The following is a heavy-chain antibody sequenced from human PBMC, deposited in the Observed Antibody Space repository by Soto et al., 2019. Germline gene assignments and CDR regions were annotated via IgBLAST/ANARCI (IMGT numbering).Heavy chain of an antibody. D-gene: IGHD4-17*01. CDR3: LLNDYGAHRSEFEY. CDR2: IYYSGST. V-gene: IGHV4-39*01. J-gene: IGHJ4*02. Sequence: PSETLCLTCTVAGGSISSSSYYWGWIRQPPGKGLECIGSIYYSGSTYYNPSLKSRVTISVDTSKNQFSLKLSSVTAADAAVYYCLLNDYGAHRSEFEYSGQETLLIISS. CDR1: GGSISSSSYY.